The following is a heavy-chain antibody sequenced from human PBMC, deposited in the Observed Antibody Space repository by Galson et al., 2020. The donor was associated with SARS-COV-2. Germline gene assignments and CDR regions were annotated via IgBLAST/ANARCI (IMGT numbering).Heavy chain of an antibody. V-gene: IGHV3-30*01. CDR1: GFTFSSYA. D-gene: IGHD3-22*01. CDR3: ATQAYDSSLYYYYMDV. CDR2: ISYDGSNK. Sequence: GESLKISCAASGFTFSSYAMHWVRQAPGKGLEWVAVISYDGSNKYYADTVKGRFTISRDNSKNTLYLQMNTLRVEDTAVYYCATQAYDSSLYYYYMDVWGRGTTVTVSS. J-gene: IGHJ6*03.